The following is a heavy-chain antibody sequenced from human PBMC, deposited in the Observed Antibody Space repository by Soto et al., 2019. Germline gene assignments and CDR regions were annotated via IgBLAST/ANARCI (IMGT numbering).Heavy chain of an antibody. J-gene: IGHJ4*02. D-gene: IGHD3-10*01. CDR3: ARGRAGRYYFGY. CDR2: ISSSSSYI. CDR1: GFTFSSYS. V-gene: IGHV3-21*01. Sequence: EMQLVESGGGLVKPGGSLRLSCAASGFTFSSYSMNWVRQAPGKGLEWVSSISSSSSYIYYADSVKGRFTISRDNAKNSLYLQMNSLRAEDTAVYYCARGRAGRYYFGYWGQGTLVTVSS.